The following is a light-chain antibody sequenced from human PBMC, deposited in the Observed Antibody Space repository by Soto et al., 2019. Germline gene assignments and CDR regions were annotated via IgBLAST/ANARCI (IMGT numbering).Light chain of an antibody. Sequence: EVGLTQSACTLSLSAGERATLSWRASQTLSNSFIAWYQHKNGQAPRLFVYDTSTRATGIPDRYSGSGYGTDFNLTISGLQPEDFAVYYCQQYGTSPGTFGQGTKVDIK. CDR2: DTS. V-gene: IGKV3-20*01. J-gene: IGKJ1*01. CDR1: QTLSNSF. CDR3: QQYGTSPGT.